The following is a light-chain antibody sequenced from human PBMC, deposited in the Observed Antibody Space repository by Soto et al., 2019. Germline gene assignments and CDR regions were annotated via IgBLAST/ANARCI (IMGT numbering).Light chain of an antibody. Sequence: EIVMTQSPATLSVSPGERATLSCRASQSVSSNLAWYQQKPGQAPRLLIYGASTRATGIPARFRGSGSQTEFTLTISSLQYEDFAVYYCQQYNNWPPYTFGPGTKLEIK. CDR2: GAS. CDR3: QQYNNWPPYT. CDR1: QSVSSN. V-gene: IGKV3-15*01. J-gene: IGKJ2*01.